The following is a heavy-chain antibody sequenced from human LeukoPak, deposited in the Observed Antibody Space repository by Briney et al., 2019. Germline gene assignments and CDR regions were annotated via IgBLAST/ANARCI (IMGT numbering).Heavy chain of an antibody. CDR2: INLSGGSR. CDR3: ARGSYGQIDY. V-gene: IGHV1-46*01. Sequence: ASVKVSCKASGYTFISCYMHWVRQAPGQGLEWMGIINLSGGSRSSAQKFQGRVTMTRDTSTSTVYMELSSLRSEDTAVYYCARGSYGQIDYWGQGTLVTVSS. J-gene: IGHJ4*02. D-gene: IGHD5-18*01. CDR1: GYTFISCY.